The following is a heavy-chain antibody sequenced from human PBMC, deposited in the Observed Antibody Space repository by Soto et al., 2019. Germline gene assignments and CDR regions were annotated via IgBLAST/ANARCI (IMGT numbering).Heavy chain of an antibody. Sequence: GGYLRLSCAPRRFHFSNYWMSKVPVAPVKGLEWVANIKQDGSQKWYVDSVKGRFTISRDNARNSLYLQMNSLRVEDTAVYYCARGDYYDDSGPFSDAFEFWGQGT. CDR1: RFHFSNYW. V-gene: IGHV3-7*04. D-gene: IGHD3-22*01. CDR2: IKQDGSQK. CDR3: ARGDYYDDSGPFSDAFEF. J-gene: IGHJ3*01.